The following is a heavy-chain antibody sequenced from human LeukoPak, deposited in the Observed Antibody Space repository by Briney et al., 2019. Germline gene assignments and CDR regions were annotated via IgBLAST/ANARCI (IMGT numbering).Heavy chain of an antibody. CDR2: IYYSGST. V-gene: IGHV4-30-4*01. J-gene: IGHJ6*02. D-gene: IGHD4-17*01. CDR1: GGSISSGSYY. Sequence: SETLSLTCTVSGGSISSGSYYWSWIRQPPGKGLEWIGYIYYSGSTYYNPSLKSRVTISVDTSKNQFSLKLSSVTAADTAVYYCARLGSTVTTGYGMDVWGQGTTVTVSS. CDR3: ARLGSTVTTGYGMDV.